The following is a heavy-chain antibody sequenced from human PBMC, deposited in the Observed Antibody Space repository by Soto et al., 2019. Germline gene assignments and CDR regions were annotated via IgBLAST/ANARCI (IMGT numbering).Heavy chain of an antibody. Sequence: GASVKVSCKASGYTFTSYDINWVRQATGQGLEWMGWMNPNSGNTGYAQKFQGRVTITRNTSISTAYMELSSLRSEDTAVYYCARDEENDYIWGSYRYNWFDPWGQGTLVTVSS. CDR1: GYTFTSYD. CDR2: MNPNSGNT. J-gene: IGHJ5*02. D-gene: IGHD3-16*02. CDR3: ARDEENDYIWGSYRYNWFDP. V-gene: IGHV1-8*01.